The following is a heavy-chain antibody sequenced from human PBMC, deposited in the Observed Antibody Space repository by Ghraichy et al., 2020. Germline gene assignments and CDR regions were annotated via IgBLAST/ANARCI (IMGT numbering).Heavy chain of an antibody. CDR1: GFTFSSYA. J-gene: IGHJ5*02. CDR3: ARDRAPYYDSSGYVS. Sequence: GGSLRLSCAASGFTFSSYAMHWVRQAPGKGLEWVAVISYDGSNKYYADSVKGRFTISRDNSKNTLYLQMNSLRAEDTALYYCARDRAPYYDSSGYVSWGQGTLVTVSP. D-gene: IGHD3-22*01. V-gene: IGHV3-30-3*01. CDR2: ISYDGSNK.